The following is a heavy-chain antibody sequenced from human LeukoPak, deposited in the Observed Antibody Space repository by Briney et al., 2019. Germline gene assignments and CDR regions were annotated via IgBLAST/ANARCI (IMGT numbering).Heavy chain of an antibody. Sequence: ASVKVSCKASGGTFSSYAISWVRQAPGQGLEWMGGIIPIFGTANYAQKFQGRVTITADESTSTAYMELSSLRSEGTAVYYCARDIGVVTNWFDPWGQGTLVTVSS. J-gene: IGHJ5*02. D-gene: IGHD3-3*01. CDR2: IIPIFGTA. CDR1: GGTFSSYA. V-gene: IGHV1-69*13. CDR3: ARDIGVVTNWFDP.